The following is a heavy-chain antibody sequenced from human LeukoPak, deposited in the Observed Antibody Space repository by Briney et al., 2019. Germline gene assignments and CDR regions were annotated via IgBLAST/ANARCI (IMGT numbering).Heavy chain of an antibody. CDR2: ISGSGGST. V-gene: IGHV3-23*01. Sequence: GGSLRLSCAASGFTFSSYAMSWVRQAPGKGLEWVSAISGSGGSTYYADSVKGRFTISRVNSKNTLYLQMNSLRAEDTAVYYCAKSYDYVWGSFFDYWGQGTLVTVSS. D-gene: IGHD3-16*01. CDR1: GFTFSSYA. J-gene: IGHJ4*02. CDR3: AKSYDYVWGSFFDY.